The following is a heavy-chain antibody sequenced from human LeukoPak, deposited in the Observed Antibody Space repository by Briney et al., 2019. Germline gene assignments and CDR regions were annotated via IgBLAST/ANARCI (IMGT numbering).Heavy chain of an antibody. CDR1: GFTFSSYA. CDR3: ARGPSGWYFFGSGYFDY. Sequence: GGSLRLSSAASGFTFSSYAMHWVRQAPGKGLEWVAVISYDGSNKYYADSVKGRFTISRDNSKNTLYLQMNSLRAEDTAVYYCARGPSGWYFFGSGYFDYWGQGTLVTVSS. V-gene: IGHV3-30*04. CDR2: ISYDGSNK. D-gene: IGHD6-19*01. J-gene: IGHJ4*02.